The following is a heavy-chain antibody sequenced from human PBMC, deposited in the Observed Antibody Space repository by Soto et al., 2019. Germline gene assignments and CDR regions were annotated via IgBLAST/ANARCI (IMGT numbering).Heavy chain of an antibody. CDR3: TTLPRTIERTPAAIWSFDS. CDR1: GYSLSDLS. Sequence: ASVKVSCKVSGYSLSDLSIHWVRQAPGKGLEWMGGLDAEDGETIYAQKLQGRGTMTEDTSTDTAYMELSSLTSEDTAMYYCTTLPRTIERTPAAIWSFDSWGQGTLVTVSS. V-gene: IGHV1-24*01. CDR2: LDAEDGET. D-gene: IGHD2-2*01. J-gene: IGHJ4*02.